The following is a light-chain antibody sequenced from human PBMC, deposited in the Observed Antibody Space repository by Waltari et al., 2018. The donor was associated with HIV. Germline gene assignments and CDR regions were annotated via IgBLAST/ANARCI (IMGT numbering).Light chain of an antibody. J-gene: IGKJ2*01. CDR2: KAS. CDR1: QSISTY. Sequence: DIQMTQSPSTLSASVGDKVTITCRASQSISTYLAWYQQKPGKAPKVLIYKASNLESGVPSRFSGSGSGTEFTLTINSLQPDDFATYYCHQYNSYSPSTFGQGTKLET. CDR3: HQYNSYSPST. V-gene: IGKV1-5*03.